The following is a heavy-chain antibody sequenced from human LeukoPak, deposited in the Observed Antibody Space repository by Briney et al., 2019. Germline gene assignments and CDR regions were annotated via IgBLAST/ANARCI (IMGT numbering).Heavy chain of an antibody. CDR1: GFTFSSYS. CDR3: ARVGVRYWFDP. Sequence: GGSLRLSCAASGFTFSSYSMNWVRQAPGKGLEWVSSISSSSSYIYYADSVKGRFTISRDNAKNSLYLQMNSLRAEDTALYYCARVGVRYWFDPWGQGTLVTVSS. V-gene: IGHV3-21*04. D-gene: IGHD3-16*01. CDR2: ISSSSSYI. J-gene: IGHJ5*02.